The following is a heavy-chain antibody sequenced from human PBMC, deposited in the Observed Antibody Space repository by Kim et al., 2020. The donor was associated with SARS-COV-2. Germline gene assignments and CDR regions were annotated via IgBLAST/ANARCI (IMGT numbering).Heavy chain of an antibody. V-gene: IGHV3-30*04. D-gene: IGHD3-10*01. CDR2: ISYDGSNK. CDR3: ARDHLWYYGSGSEGLGVDY. CDR1: GFTFSSYA. J-gene: IGHJ4*02. Sequence: GGSLRLSCAASGFTFSSYAMHWVRQAPGKGLEWVAVISYDGSNKYYADSVKGRFTISRDNSKNTLYLQMNSLRAEDTAVYYCARDHLWYYGSGSEGLGVDYWGQGTLVTVSS.